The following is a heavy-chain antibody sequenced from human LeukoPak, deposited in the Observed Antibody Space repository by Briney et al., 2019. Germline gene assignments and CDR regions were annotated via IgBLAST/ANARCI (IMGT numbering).Heavy chain of an antibody. D-gene: IGHD2-15*01. Sequence: PSETLSLTCTVSGGSISSYYWSWIRQPAGKGLEWIGRIYTSGSTNYNPSLKSRVTMSVDTSKNQFSLKLRSVTAADTAVYYCARDYFARYCSGGSCYNWFDPWGQGTLVTVSS. CDR2: IYTSGST. J-gene: IGHJ5*02. CDR3: ARDYFARYCSGGSCYNWFDP. CDR1: GGSISSYY. V-gene: IGHV4-4*07.